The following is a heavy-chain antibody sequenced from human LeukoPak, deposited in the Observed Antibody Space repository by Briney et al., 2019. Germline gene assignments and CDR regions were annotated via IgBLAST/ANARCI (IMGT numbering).Heavy chain of an antibody. Sequence: GGSLRLSCAASGFTFGSYAMTWVRQAPGKGLEWVSTISGSADNSYYADSAKGRFTISRDNSKNTLYLQMNSLRAEDTAIYYCAKTLLHKNHYSSDYWGQGTLVTVSS. D-gene: IGHD2-15*01. CDR2: ISGSADNS. CDR1: GFTFGSYA. J-gene: IGHJ4*02. V-gene: IGHV3-23*01. CDR3: AKTLLHKNHYSSDY.